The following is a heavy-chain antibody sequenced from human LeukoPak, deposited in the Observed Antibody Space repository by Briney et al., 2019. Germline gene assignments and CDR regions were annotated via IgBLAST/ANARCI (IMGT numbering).Heavy chain of an antibody. V-gene: IGHV3-23*01. D-gene: IGHD5-18*01. Sequence: GGSLRLSCAASGLTFSDYWMSWVRQAPGKGLEWVSAISGSGGSTYYADSVKGRFTISRDNSKNTLYLQMNSLRAEDTAVYYCAKDQYGIQLWLWGQGTLVTVSS. CDR2: ISGSGGST. J-gene: IGHJ4*02. CDR1: GLTFSDYW. CDR3: AKDQYGIQLWL.